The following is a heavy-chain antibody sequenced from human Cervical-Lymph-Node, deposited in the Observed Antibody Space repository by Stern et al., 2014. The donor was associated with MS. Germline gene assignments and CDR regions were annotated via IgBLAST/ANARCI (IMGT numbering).Heavy chain of an antibody. J-gene: IGHJ4*02. CDR3: AGPAPLD. V-gene: IGHV1-69*02. CDR1: GGSLSTYT. D-gene: IGHD2-2*01. Sequence: QSGAELKKPGSSVKVSCKASGGSLSTYTITWVRQAPGQGLEWMGRIIPALNVANYAQKFQGRLTITADKSTSTAYMEMSSLRSDDTAVYYCAGPAPLDWGQGTLVTVSS. CDR2: IIPALNVA.